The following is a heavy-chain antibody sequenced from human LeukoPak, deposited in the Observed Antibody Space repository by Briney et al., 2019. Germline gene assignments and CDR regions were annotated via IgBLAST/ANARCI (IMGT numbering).Heavy chain of an antibody. CDR3: AKDLGGGDYYFYYMDV. CDR1: GFTFSGYA. J-gene: IGHJ6*03. Sequence: GGSLRLSCAASGFTFSGYAMHWVRQAPGKGLEWVAVISNDGSNKYYGDSVKGRITISRDNSKNTLYLQMNSLRPEDTAVYYCAKDLGGGDYYFYYMDVWGKGTTVTVSS. CDR2: ISNDGSNK. V-gene: IGHV3-30*18.